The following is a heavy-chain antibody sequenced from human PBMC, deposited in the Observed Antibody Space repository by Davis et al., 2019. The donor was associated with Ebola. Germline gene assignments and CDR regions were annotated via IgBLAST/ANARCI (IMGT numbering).Heavy chain of an antibody. D-gene: IGHD2-15*01. CDR1: GFSFSSYT. CDR3: ARDGCSGGSCYFDALDI. Sequence: GESLKISCAASGFSFSSYTMNWVRQAPGGGLEWVSSISSSSYIYYADSVKGRFTISRDNAKNSLYLQMNSLRAEDTAAYYCARDGCSGGSCYFDALDIWGQGTMVTVSS. CDR2: ISSSSYI. V-gene: IGHV3-21*01. J-gene: IGHJ3*02.